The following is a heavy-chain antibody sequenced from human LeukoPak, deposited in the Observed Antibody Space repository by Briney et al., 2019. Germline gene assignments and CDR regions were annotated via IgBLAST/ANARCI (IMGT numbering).Heavy chain of an antibody. J-gene: IGHJ4*02. CDR2: IKEDGSEK. CDR1: GFTFSNYW. V-gene: IGHV3-7*01. D-gene: IGHD1-26*01. Sequence: QSGGSLRLSCVASGFTFSNYWMTWVRRAPGRGLEWVSNIKEDGSEKYYVDSVKGRLTISRDNAKNSLYLQMDSLRVEDTAVYYCVRRGESGSYFEYWGQGALVTVSS. CDR3: VRRGESGSYFEY.